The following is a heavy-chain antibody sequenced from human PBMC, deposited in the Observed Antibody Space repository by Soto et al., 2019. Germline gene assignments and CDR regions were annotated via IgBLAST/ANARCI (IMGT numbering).Heavy chain of an antibody. CDR2: INQDGSVR. CDR3: ARGIASRDSY. J-gene: IGHJ4*02. D-gene: IGHD6-6*01. CDR1: GFTLSAYW. V-gene: IGHV3-7*01. Sequence: EVQLVESGGGLVQPGGSLRLSCAASGFTLSAYWMTWVRQAPGKGLEWVANINQDGSVRYYVDSVKGRFTISADNAENSVFLQMNSLRGDDTAVYYCARGIASRDSYWGLGTLVTVSS.